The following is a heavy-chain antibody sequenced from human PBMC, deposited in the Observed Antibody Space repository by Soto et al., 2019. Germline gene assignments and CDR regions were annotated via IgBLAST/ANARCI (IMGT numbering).Heavy chain of an antibody. CDR1: GFTFSSYA. D-gene: IGHD6-19*01. J-gene: IGHJ4*02. Sequence: GGSLRLSCAASGFTFSSYAMHWVRQAPGKGLEWVAVISYDGSNKYYADSVKGRFTISRDNSKNTLYLQMNSLRAEDTAVYYWAGPCYSRGGTLDYWGQGTLVTVSS. CDR2: ISYDGSNK. CDR3: AGPCYSRGGTLDY. V-gene: IGHV3-30-3*01.